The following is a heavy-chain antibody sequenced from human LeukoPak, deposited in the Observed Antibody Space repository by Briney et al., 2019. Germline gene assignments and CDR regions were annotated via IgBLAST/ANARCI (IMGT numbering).Heavy chain of an antibody. CDR3: ARGGTMIPRGYYFDY. CDR2: IYYSGST. CDR1: GGSISSSSYY. J-gene: IGHJ4*02. D-gene: IGHD3-22*01. Sequence: PSETLSLTCTVSGGSISSSSYYWGWIRQPPGKGLEWIGSIYYSGSTYYNPSLKSRVTISVDTSKNQFSLKLSSVTAADTAVYYCARGGTMIPRGYYFDYWGQGTLVTVSS. V-gene: IGHV4-39*07.